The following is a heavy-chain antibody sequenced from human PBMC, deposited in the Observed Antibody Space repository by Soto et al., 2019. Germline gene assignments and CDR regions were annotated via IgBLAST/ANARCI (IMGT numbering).Heavy chain of an antibody. CDR1: GYSFTSYW. Sequence: GESLKLSCKASGYSFTSYWIAWVRQMPGKGLEWMGIIYPGDSDTRYSPSFQGQVTISADRSISTAYLHWSSLKASDTAMYYCAREGGYCSSTSCQGIDYWGQGTLVTVSS. D-gene: IGHD2-2*01. CDR2: IYPGDSDT. CDR3: AREGGYCSSTSCQGIDY. V-gene: IGHV5-51*01. J-gene: IGHJ4*02.